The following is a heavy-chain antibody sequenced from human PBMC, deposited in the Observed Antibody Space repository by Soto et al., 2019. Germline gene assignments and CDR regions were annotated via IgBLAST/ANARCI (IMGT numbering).Heavy chain of an antibody. D-gene: IGHD2-2*01. Sequence: QVQLVQSGAEVKKPGSSVKVACKASGGTFSSYAISWVRQAPGQGLEWMGGIITISDTTNYAQKFQGRVKITADESTSTAYLELSSLRSEDTAVYYCARSQGSSTSLEIYYYYYYGMDVWGQGTTVTVSS. J-gene: IGHJ6*02. CDR3: ARSQGSSTSLEIYYYYYYGMDV. V-gene: IGHV1-69*01. CDR2: IITISDTT. CDR1: GGTFSSYA.